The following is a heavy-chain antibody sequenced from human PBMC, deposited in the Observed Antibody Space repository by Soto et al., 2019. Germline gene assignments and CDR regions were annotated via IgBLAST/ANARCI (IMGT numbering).Heavy chain of an antibody. CDR3: VKDRCSGGSCYGVSVD. J-gene: IGHJ4*02. CDR2: YSGSGGST. D-gene: IGHD2-15*01. CDR1: GFTFSSYA. V-gene: IGHV3-23*01. Sequence: EVQLLESGGGLVQPGGSLRLSCAASGFTFSSYAMSWVRQAPGKGLEWVSAYSGSGGSTYYGAAVKGRFTISCDNCKHALYRQLYGLCAEDSGVYYCVKDRCSGGSCYGVSVDWGQGSLFSVSS.